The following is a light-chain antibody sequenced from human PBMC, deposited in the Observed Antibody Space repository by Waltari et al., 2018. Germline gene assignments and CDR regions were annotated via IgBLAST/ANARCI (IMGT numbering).Light chain of an antibody. CDR2: KVS. Sequence: DVVMTQSPLSLPVTLGQPASISCRSSQSLVHSDGNTYLNWFQQRPGQSPRRLLYKVSNRDSGVPDRFSGSWSGTDFTLKISRVEAEDVGVYYCMQGTHWPPTFGQGTRLEIK. J-gene: IGKJ5*01. CDR1: QSLVHSDGNTY. CDR3: MQGTHWPPT. V-gene: IGKV2-30*02.